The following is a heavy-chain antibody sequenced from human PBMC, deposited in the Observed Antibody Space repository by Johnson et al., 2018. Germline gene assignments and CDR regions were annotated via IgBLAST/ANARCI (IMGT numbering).Heavy chain of an antibody. J-gene: IGHJ6*03. CDR1: GFTFSSYA. V-gene: IGHV3-30-3*01. Sequence: QLVQSGGGLVQPGGSLRLSCAASGFTFSSYAMHWVRQAPGKGLEWVAVISYDGSNKYYADSVKGRFTISRDNSKNTLYLKMNSLRAEGTDLYYCAREGPVYYMDVGGKGTTVTVSS. CDR2: ISYDGSNK. CDR3: AREGPVYYMDV.